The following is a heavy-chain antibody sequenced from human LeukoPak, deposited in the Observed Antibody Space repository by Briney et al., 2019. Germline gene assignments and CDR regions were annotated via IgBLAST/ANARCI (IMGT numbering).Heavy chain of an antibody. CDR1: GSTFTSYY. J-gene: IGHJ3*02. Sequence: ASVTVSCTASGSTFTSYYMHWVRQAPAQGPEWMGWINPNSGGTDYAQKFQGRVTMTRDTSISTAYMELSSLTSDDTAVYYCARDGIYSRNFDAFDIWGQGTMVTISS. D-gene: IGHD6-13*01. CDR2: INPNSGGT. CDR3: ARDGIYSRNFDAFDI. V-gene: IGHV1-2*02.